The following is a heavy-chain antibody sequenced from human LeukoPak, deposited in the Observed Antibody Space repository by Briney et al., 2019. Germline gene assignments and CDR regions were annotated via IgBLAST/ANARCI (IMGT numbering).Heavy chain of an antibody. CDR1: GYSFTNYW. CDR2: IYPGDSDT. V-gene: IGHV5-51*01. J-gene: IGHJ4*02. D-gene: IGHD3-10*01. Sequence: GESLKISCKGSGYSFTNYWIAWVRQMPGKGLEWMGLIYPGDSDTRYSPSFQGQVTISADKSISTAYLQWSSLRASDTAMYYCARRDYYGSGGYYNLDYWGQGTLVIVSS. CDR3: ARRDYYGSGGYYNLDY.